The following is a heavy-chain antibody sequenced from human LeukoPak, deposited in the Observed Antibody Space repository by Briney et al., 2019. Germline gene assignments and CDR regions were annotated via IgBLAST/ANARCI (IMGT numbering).Heavy chain of an antibody. CDR3: AKARHVDIVATDGLDY. Sequence: GGSLRLSCAASGFTFSNYGMHWVRQAPGKGLEWVAVISYDGSNKYYADSVKGRFTISRDNSKNTLYLQMNSLRAEDTAVYYCAKARHVDIVATDGLDYWGQGTLVTVSS. CDR1: GFTFSNYG. CDR2: ISYDGSNK. D-gene: IGHD5-12*01. J-gene: IGHJ4*02. V-gene: IGHV3-30*18.